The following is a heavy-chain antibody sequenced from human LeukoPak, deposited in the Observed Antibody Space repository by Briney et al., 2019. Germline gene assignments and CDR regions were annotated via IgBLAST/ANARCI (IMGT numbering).Heavy chain of an antibody. V-gene: IGHV1-69*13. J-gene: IGHJ4*02. Sequence: ASVKVSCKASGGTFSNSGFSWVRRAPGQGLEWMGGIIPIFGIRNYEQRFQGRVTMTANESTSTAYMELSSLRSEDTAIYYCATSIVPRAFDYWGQGSLVTVSS. CDR1: GGTFSNSG. CDR3: ATSIVPRAFDY. D-gene: IGHD1-26*01. CDR2: IIPIFGIR.